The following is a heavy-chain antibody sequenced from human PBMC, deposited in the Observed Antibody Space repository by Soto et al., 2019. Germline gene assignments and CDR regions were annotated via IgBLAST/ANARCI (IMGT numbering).Heavy chain of an antibody. D-gene: IGHD1-26*01. CDR2: ISHDGSNK. CDR3: ARGGVGAPYYYYGMDV. Sequence: PGGSLRLSCAASGFTSSSYAMHWVRQAPGKGLEWVAVISHDGSNKYYADSVKGRFTISRDNSKNTLYLQMNSLRAEDTAVYYCARGGVGAPYYYYGMDVWGQGTTVTVSS. J-gene: IGHJ6*02. V-gene: IGHV3-30-3*01. CDR1: GFTSSSYA.